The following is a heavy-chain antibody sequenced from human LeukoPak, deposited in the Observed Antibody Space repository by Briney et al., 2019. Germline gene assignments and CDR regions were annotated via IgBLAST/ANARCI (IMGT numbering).Heavy chain of an antibody. Sequence: GGSLRLSCAASGFTFSSYAMHWVRQAPGKGLEWVAVISYDGSNKYYADSVEGRFTISRDNSKNTLYLQMNSLRAEDTAVYYCARDRLYYFDYWGQGTLVTVSS. D-gene: IGHD6-6*01. CDR1: GFTFSSYA. V-gene: IGHV3-30-3*01. CDR3: ARDRLYYFDY. CDR2: ISYDGSNK. J-gene: IGHJ4*02.